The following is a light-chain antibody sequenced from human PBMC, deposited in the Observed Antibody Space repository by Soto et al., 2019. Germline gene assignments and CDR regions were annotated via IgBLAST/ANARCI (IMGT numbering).Light chain of an antibody. CDR3: QQYNNWPPT. V-gene: IGKV3-15*01. Sequence: EIVMTQSPATLSVSPGARAPLSCRASQSVSSNLAWSQQKPGQAPRLLIYGASTRAIGIPARFSGSGSGTEFTLTISSLQSEDFVVYYCQQYNNWPPTFGQGTRLENK. J-gene: IGKJ5*01. CDR2: GAS. CDR1: QSVSSN.